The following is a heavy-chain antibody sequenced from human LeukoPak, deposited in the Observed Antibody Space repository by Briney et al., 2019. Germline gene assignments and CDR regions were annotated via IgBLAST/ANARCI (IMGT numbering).Heavy chain of an antibody. CDR1: GFTFCDYA. J-gene: IGHJ4*02. CDR3: TRVAH. CDR2: IRSKAYGGTT. Sequence: GGSLRLSCTASGFTFCDYAMSWVRQAPGKGLEWVGFIRSKAYGGTTEYAASVKGGFTISRDDSKSIAYLQMNSLKTEDTAVYYCTRVAHWGQGTLVTVSS. V-gene: IGHV3-49*04.